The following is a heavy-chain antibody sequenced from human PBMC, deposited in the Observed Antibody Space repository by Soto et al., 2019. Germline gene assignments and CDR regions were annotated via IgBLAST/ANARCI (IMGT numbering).Heavy chain of an antibody. Sequence: SETLSLTCTESGGSVSSGSYYWSWIRQPPGKGLEWIAYVYHTGSTNYNPSLKSRVTISVDTSKNQFSLKLTSVTAADTAVYYCARDKITGLFDYWGQGTLVTVSS. D-gene: IGHD2-8*02. J-gene: IGHJ4*02. CDR3: ARDKITGLFDY. V-gene: IGHV4-61*01. CDR1: GGSVSSGSYY. CDR2: VYHTGST.